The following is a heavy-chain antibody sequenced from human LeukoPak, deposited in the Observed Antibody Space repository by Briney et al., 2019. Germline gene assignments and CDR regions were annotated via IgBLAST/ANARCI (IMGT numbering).Heavy chain of an antibody. CDR3: ARFEDHEWELPYYFDY. CDR2: ISAYNGNT. CDR1: GYTFTSYG. J-gene: IGHJ4*02. Sequence: ASVKVSCKASGYTFTSYGISWVRQAPGQGLEWTGWISAYNGNTNYAQKLQGRVTMTTDTSTSTAYMELRSLRSDDTAVYYCARFEDHEWELPYYFDYWGQGTLVTVSS. D-gene: IGHD1-26*01. V-gene: IGHV1-18*04.